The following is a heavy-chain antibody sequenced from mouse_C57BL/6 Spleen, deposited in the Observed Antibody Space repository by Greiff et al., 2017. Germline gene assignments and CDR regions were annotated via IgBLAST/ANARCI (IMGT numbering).Heavy chain of an antibody. CDR1: GFTFSDYY. V-gene: IGHV5-12*01. D-gene: IGHD1-1*01. J-gene: IGHJ1*03. Sequence: EVQLVESGGGLVQPGGSLKLSCAASGFTFSDYYMYWVRQTPEKRLEWVAYISNGGGSTYYPDTVQGRFTISRDNAKNTLYLQMSRLKSEDTAMYYCARLTTVVARYFDVWGTGTTVTVSS. CDR3: ARLTTVVARYFDV. CDR2: ISNGGGST.